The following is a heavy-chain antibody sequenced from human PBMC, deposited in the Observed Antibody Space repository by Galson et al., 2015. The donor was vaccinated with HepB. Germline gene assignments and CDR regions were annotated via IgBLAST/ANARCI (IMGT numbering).Heavy chain of an antibody. CDR2: IGSDGRTT. CDR3: ARGEVLVTRHLDY. D-gene: IGHD2-21*02. J-gene: IGHJ4*02. CDR1: GFTFITYA. V-gene: IGHV3-23*01. Sequence: SLRLSCAASGFTFITYAMTWVRQAPGEGLEWVSIIGSDGRTTYYADSVKGRFTISRDNSKSTLYLQMNSLRAEDTAVYYCARGEVLVTRHLDYWGQGTLVTVSS.